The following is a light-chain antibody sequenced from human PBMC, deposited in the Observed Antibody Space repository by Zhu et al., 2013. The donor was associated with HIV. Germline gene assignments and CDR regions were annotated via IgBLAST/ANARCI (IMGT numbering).Light chain of an antibody. CDR3: TSYTSSGILV. J-gene: IGLJ3*02. V-gene: IGLV2-14*02. CDR2: EVS. CDR1: SSDVGGYNL. Sequence: QSALTQPASVPGSPGQSITISCTGTSSDVGGYNLVSWYQQHSGKAPKFIIYEVSKRPSGVSTRFSGSKSGNTASLTISGLQAEDEADYYCTSYTSSGILVFGGGTKLTVL.